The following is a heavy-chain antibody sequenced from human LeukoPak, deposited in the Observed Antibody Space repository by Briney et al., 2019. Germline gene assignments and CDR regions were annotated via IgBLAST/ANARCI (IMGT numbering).Heavy chain of an antibody. J-gene: IGHJ4*02. CDR1: GGSISSYY. CDR3: ARRRHGHFDY. CDR2: IHYSGST. V-gene: IGHV4-59*12. Sequence: SETLSLTCTVSGGSISSYYWSWIRQPPGKGLEWIGYIHYSGSTNYNPSLKSRVSISTDTSKNQFSLKLSSVTAADTAVYYCARRRHGHFDYWGQGTLVTVSS.